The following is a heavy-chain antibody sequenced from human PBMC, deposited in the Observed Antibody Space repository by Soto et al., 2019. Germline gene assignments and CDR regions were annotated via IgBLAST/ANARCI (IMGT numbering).Heavy chain of an antibody. CDR1: GFTFSSYG. Sequence: QAQLVESGGGVVQPGRSLRLSCAASGFTFSSYGMHWVRQAPGKGLEWVAVIWYDGSNKYYADYVKGRFTISRDNSKNTLYLQMNSLRAEDTAVYYCARAFDSSGYYDGGYWGQGTLVTVSS. V-gene: IGHV3-33*01. J-gene: IGHJ4*02. D-gene: IGHD3-22*01. CDR3: ARAFDSSGYYDGGY. CDR2: IWYDGSNK.